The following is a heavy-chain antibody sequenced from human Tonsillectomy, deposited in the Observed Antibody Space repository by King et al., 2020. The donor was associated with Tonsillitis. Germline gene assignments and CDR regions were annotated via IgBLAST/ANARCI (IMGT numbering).Heavy chain of an antibody. Sequence: QLQESGPGQVKPSETLSLTCTVSGGSISSGSYYWGWIRQPPGKGLEWIGTIYYSGSTYYNPSLKSRLTISVDTSENQFSLKLSSVTAADTAVYFCARRHYGDPLFDYWGQGTLVTVSS. CDR2: IYYSGST. D-gene: IGHD4-17*01. CDR1: GGSISSGSYY. CDR3: ARRHYGDPLFDY. J-gene: IGHJ4*02. V-gene: IGHV4-39*07.